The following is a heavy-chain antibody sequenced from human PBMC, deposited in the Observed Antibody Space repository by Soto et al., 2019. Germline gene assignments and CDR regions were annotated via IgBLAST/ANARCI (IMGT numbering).Heavy chain of an antibody. J-gene: IGHJ6*02. CDR2: ISYDGSNK. D-gene: IGHD6-19*01. CDR3: AKDQAVAGNSYYYYGMDV. V-gene: IGHV3-30*18. CDR1: GFTFSSYG. Sequence: QVQLVESGGGVVQPGRSLRLSCAASGFTFSSYGMHWVRQAPGKGLEWVAVISYDGSNKYYADSVNGRFTISREISKNTLYLQMNSSRAEDTAVYYCAKDQAVAGNSYYYYGMDVRGQGTTVTVS.